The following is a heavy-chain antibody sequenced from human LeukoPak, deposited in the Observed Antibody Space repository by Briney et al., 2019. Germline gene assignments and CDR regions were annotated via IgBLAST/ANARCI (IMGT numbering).Heavy chain of an antibody. V-gene: IGHV4-59*12. CDR2: IYYSGST. CDR1: GGSISSYY. J-gene: IGHJ4*02. CDR3: ARRASYYGSGKTL. Sequence: PSETLSLTCTVSGGSISSYYWSWIRQPPGKGLEWIGYIYYSGSTNYNPSLKSRVTISVDTSKNQFSLKLSSVTAADTAVYYCARRASYYGSGKTLWGQGTLVTVSS. D-gene: IGHD3-10*01.